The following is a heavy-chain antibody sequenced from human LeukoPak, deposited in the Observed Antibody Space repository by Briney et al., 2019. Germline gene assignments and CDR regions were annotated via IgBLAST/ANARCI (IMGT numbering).Heavy chain of an antibody. CDR1: GDSISSGNY. CDR2: IYYSGST. D-gene: IGHD1-26*01. J-gene: IGHJ4*02. CDR3: AREREGYIDY. V-gene: IGHV4-61*01. Sequence: SETLSLTCTVSGDSISSGNYWGWSRQPPGKGLEWIGYIYYSGSTNYNPSLKSRVTISVDTSKNQFSLKLSSVTAADTAVYYCAREREGYIDYWGQGTLVTVSS.